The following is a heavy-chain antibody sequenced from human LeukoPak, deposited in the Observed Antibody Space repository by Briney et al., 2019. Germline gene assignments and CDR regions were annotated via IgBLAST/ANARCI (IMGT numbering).Heavy chain of an antibody. CDR1: GGSISSSSYY. CDR2: IYYSGST. J-gene: IGHJ6*03. D-gene: IGHD5-12*01. V-gene: IGHV4-61*05. CDR3: AGRGYYYYYYMDV. Sequence: SETLSLTCTVSGGSISSSSYYWGWIRQPPGKGLEWIGYIYYSGSTNYNPSLKSRVTISVDTSKNQFSLKLSSVTAADTAVYYCAGRGYYYYYYMDVWGKGTAVTVSS.